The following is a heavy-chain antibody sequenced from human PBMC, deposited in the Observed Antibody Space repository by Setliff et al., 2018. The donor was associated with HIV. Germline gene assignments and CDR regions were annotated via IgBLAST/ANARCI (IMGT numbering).Heavy chain of an antibody. Sequence: ASVKVSCKASGYTFTGCYMHWVRQAPGQGLEWMGWINPNSGGTNYAKKFQGRVTMTRDTSISTAYMELSRLRSDDTAVYYCARDSSGVLSLRYMDVWGKGTTVTVSS. CDR3: ARDSSGVLSLRYMDV. V-gene: IGHV1-2*02. D-gene: IGHD6-19*01. CDR2: INPNSGGT. J-gene: IGHJ6*03. CDR1: GYTFTGCY.